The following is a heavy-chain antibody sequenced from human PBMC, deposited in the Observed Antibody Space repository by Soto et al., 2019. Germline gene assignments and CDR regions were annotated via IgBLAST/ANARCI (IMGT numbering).Heavy chain of an antibody. J-gene: IGHJ6*02. D-gene: IGHD6-19*01. CDR1: GYTFTSYD. CDR3: ARDPGSGWYGPYYYNGMDV. Sequence: QVQLVQSGAEVKKPGASVKVSCKASGYTFTSYDINWVRQATGQGLEWMGWMNPNSGNTGYAQKFQGRVTMTRNTSISTAYIELSSLRSEDTAVYYCARDPGSGWYGPYYYNGMDVWGQGATVSVCS. V-gene: IGHV1-8*01. CDR2: MNPNSGNT.